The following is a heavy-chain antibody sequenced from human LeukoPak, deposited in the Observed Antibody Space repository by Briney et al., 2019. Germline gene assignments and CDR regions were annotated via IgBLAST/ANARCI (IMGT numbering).Heavy chain of an antibody. Sequence: SETLSLTCAVYGGSFSGYYWSWIRLPPGKGLEWIGEINHSGSTNYNPSLKSRVTISVDTSKNQFSLKLSSVTAADTAVYYCASGGGCSSTSCHPAYYYGMDVWGKGTTVTVSP. V-gene: IGHV4-34*01. D-gene: IGHD2-2*01. J-gene: IGHJ6*04. CDR3: ASGGGCSSTSCHPAYYYGMDV. CDR1: GGSFSGYY. CDR2: INHSGST.